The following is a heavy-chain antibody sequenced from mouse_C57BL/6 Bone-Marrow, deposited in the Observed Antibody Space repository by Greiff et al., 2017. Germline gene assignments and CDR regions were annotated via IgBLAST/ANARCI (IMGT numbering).Heavy chain of an antibody. Sequence: EVQLQQSGPGLVKPCQSLSLTCSVTGYSITSGYYWNWIRQFPGNKLEWMGYISYDGSNNYNPSLKNRISITRDTSKNQFFLKLNSVTTEDTATYYCARGGFAYWGQGTLVTVSA. CDR2: ISYDGSN. CDR3: ARGGFAY. CDR1: GYSITSGYY. V-gene: IGHV3-6*01. J-gene: IGHJ3*01.